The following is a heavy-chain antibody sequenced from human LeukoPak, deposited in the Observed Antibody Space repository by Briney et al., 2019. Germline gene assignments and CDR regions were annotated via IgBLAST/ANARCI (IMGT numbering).Heavy chain of an antibody. CDR2: IYYSGST. D-gene: IGHD3-10*01. CDR1: GGSISSSSYY. V-gene: IGHV4-61*05. Sequence: QTSETLSLTCTVSGGSISSSSYYWGWIRQPPGKGLEWIGYIYYSGSTNYNPSLKSRVAISVDTSKNQFSLKLSSVTAADTAVYYCARVAWFGELLPDWYFDLWGRGTLVTVSS. CDR3: ARVAWFGELLPDWYFDL. J-gene: IGHJ2*01.